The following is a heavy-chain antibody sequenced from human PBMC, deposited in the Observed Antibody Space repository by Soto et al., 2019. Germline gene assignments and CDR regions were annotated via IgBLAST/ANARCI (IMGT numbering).Heavy chain of an antibody. V-gene: IGHV3-48*01. D-gene: IGHD5-18*01. CDR2: ISSSSSTI. CDR1: GFTFSTYS. CDR3: AKDPGYSYGYN. Sequence: GGSLRLCCAATGFTFSTYSMNWVRQAPGKGLEWVSYISSSSSTIFYTDSVKGRFTVSRDNAKNSLYLQMNSLRAEDTAVYYCAKDPGYSYGYNWGQGT. J-gene: IGHJ4*02.